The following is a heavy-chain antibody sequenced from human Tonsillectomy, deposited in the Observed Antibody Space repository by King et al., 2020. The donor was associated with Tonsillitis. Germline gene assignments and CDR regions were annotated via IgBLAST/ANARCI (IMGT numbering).Heavy chain of an antibody. CDR1: GFTFSLYA. Sequence: VQLVESGGGLVQPGESLRFSCAASGFTFSLYAMSWVRQAPGKGLEWVSIISGSGDTTFYADSVKGRFTISRDNFKNTLYLQMNSLRAEDTAVYYCTKGVHWGAVSHMYCDYWGQGSLVTVSS. J-gene: IGHJ4*02. CDR2: ISGSGDTT. CDR3: TKGVHWGAVSHMYCDY. V-gene: IGHV3-23*04. D-gene: IGHD3-16*01.